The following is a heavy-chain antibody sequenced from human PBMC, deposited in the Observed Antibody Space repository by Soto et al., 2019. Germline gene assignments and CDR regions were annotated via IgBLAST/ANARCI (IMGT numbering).Heavy chain of an antibody. D-gene: IGHD6-19*01. CDR2: ISYDGSNK. CDR1: GFTFSSYA. J-gene: IGHJ6*02. CDR3: VRGSLSKQWLEAPPYYYCYCGMDV. V-gene: IGHV3-30-3*01. Sequence: GGSLRLSCAASGFTFSSYAMHWVRQAPGKGLEWEAIISYDGSNKYYADSVKGRFTISRDNSKNTLYLQMNCLRAEDTAVYYCVRGSLSKQWLEAPPYYYCYCGMDVWGQGTTVTVSS.